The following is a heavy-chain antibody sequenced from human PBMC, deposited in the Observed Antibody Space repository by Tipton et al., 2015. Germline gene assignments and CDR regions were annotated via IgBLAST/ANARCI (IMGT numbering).Heavy chain of an antibody. D-gene: IGHD5-18*01. CDR3: ARGQYSYGSGGYHYYGMDV. Sequence: TLSLTCNVSGVSISSDNYFWSWIRQPPGKGLEWIGYIDYTGTTDYSSSLKSRVTISLDTSKKQFSLNLTSVSAADTAVYYCARGQYSYGSGGYHYYGMDVWGQGTTVTVSS. CDR1: GVSISSDNYF. CDR2: IDYTGTT. V-gene: IGHV4-30-4*02. J-gene: IGHJ6*02.